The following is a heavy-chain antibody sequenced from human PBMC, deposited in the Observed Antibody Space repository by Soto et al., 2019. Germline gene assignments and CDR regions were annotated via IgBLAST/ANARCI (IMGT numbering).Heavy chain of an antibody. D-gene: IGHD3-22*01. CDR1: GFTFSTYD. CDR3: TRGWGGSSGQAGFDP. CDR2: IGTAGDT. J-gene: IGHJ5*02. Sequence: EVQLVESGGGLVQPGGSLRLSCVASGFTFSTYDMHWVRQVTGKGLEWVSAIGTAGDTYYPGSVKGRFTISRENAKNSLYLQMTSLRVEDTAVYYCTRGWGGSSGQAGFDPWGQGTMVTVSS. V-gene: IGHV3-13*01.